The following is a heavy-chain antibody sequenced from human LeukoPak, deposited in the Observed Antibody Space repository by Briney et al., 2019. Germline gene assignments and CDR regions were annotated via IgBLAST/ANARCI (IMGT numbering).Heavy chain of an antibody. J-gene: IGHJ6*02. CDR3: ARDVAGTSTYYSYGMDV. CDR1: GFTFSSYW. Sequence: GGSLRLSCAASGFTFSSYWMSWVRQAPGKGLGWVANIKHDGGEKYYVDSVKGRFTISRDNAKNTLNLQMNSLRAEDTAVYYCARDVAGTSTYYSYGMDVWGQGTTVTVSS. CDR2: IKHDGGEK. V-gene: IGHV3-7*01. D-gene: IGHD6-13*01.